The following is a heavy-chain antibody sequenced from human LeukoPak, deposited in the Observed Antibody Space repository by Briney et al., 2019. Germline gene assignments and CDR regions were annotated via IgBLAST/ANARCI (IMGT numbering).Heavy chain of an antibody. J-gene: IGHJ5*02. CDR2: IYHSGST. CDR3: ARFPSHRWFDP. CDR1: GYSISSGYY. D-gene: IGHD2-2*01. V-gene: IGHV4-38-2*01. Sequence: PSETLSLTCAVSGYSISSGYYWGWIRQPPGKGLEWIGSIYHSGSTYYNPSLKSRVTISIDTSKNQLSLKLSSVTAADTAVYYCARFPSHRWFDPWGQGTLVTVSS.